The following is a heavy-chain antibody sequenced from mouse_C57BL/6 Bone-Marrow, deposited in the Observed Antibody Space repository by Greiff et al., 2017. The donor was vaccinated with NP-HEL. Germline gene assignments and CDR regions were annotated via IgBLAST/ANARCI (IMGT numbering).Heavy chain of an antibody. V-gene: IGHV1-15*01. D-gene: IGHD2-5*01. CDR1: GYTFTDYE. CDR2: IDPETGGT. Sequence: LVESGAELVRPGASVTLSCKASGYTFTDYEMHWVKQTPVHGLEWIGAIDPETGGTAYNQKFKGKAILTADKSSSTAYMELRSLTSEDSAVYYCTRRTIVTTRYFDVWGTGTTVTVSS. CDR3: TRRTIVTTRYFDV. J-gene: IGHJ1*03.